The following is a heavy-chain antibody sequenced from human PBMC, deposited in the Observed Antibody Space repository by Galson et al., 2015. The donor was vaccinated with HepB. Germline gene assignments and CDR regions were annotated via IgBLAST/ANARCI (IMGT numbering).Heavy chain of an antibody. J-gene: IGHJ5*02. D-gene: IGHD3-9*01. CDR3: VKGCDPTCHTIVLDP. CDR2: ISHDGDFI. Sequence: SLRLSCAASGFPFNNNGMHWVRQAPGKGLEWVAVISHDGDFIRYADSVGARFTISRDNSKNTLYLQMNSLRTADTAVYYCVKGCDPTCHTIVLDPWGQGTLVTVSS. CDR1: GFPFNNNG. V-gene: IGHV3-30*18.